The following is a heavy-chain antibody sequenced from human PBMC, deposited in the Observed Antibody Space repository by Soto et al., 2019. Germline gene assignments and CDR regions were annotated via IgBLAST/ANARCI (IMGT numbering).Heavy chain of an antibody. V-gene: IGHV3-33*08. D-gene: IGHD3-9*01. Sequence: QVQLVESGGGVVQPGGSLRLPCAASGFTFSYYGFHWVRQAPGKGLEWVAVMHTGGNEKYYVDSVKGRFTVSRDDSRNMVYLEMSGLRAEDTAEYFCARDADTTGHYSHFDLWGRGALVAVS. J-gene: IGHJ4*02. CDR3: ARDADTTGHYSHFDL. CDR1: GFTFSYYG. CDR2: MHTGGNEK.